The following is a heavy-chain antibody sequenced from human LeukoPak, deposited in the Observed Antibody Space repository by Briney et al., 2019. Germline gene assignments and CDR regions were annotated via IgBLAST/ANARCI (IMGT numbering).Heavy chain of an antibody. CDR3: AKDGKTGCSSTSCYWTYLEY. CDR2: IRYDGSNK. V-gene: IGHV3-30*02. J-gene: IGHJ4*02. CDR1: GFTFSSYG. Sequence: SGGSLRLSCAASGFTFSSYGMHWVRQAPGKGLEWVAFIRYDGSNKYYADYVKGRFTISRDNSKNTLYLQMNSLRAEDTAVYYCAKDGKTGCSSTSCYWTYLEYGGEGTLGTVS. D-gene: IGHD2-2*01.